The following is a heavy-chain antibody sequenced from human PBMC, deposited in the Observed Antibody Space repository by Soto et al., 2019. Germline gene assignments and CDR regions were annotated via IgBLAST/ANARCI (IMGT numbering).Heavy chain of an antibody. D-gene: IGHD6-13*01. CDR3: AKGYSSSWYSFDY. CDR2: ISGSGGST. J-gene: IGHJ4*02. Sequence: PGGSKRVSCAASGFNFSSYARSWVRQAPGKGLEWVSAISGSGGSTYYADSVKGRFTISRDNSKNTLYLQMNSLRAEDTAVYYCAKGYSSSWYSFDYWGQGTLVTVSS. V-gene: IGHV3-23*01. CDR1: GFNFSSYA.